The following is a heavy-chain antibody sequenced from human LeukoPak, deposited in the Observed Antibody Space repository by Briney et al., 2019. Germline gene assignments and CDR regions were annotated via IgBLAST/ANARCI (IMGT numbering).Heavy chain of an antibody. D-gene: IGHD3-10*01. V-gene: IGHV3-33*01. CDR1: GFTFSSYG. CDR3: ASSYYGSGSYYIHYFDY. J-gene: IGHJ4*02. Sequence: GGSLRLSCVASGFTFSSYGMHWVRQAPGKGLEWVAVIWYDGSNKYYADSVKGRFTISRDNSKNTLYLQMNSLRAEDTAVYYCASSYYGSGSYYIHYFDYWGQGTLVTVSS. CDR2: IWYDGSNK.